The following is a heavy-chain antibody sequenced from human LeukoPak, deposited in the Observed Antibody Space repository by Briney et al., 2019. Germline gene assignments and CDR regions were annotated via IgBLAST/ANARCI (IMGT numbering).Heavy chain of an antibody. V-gene: IGHV1-18*01. CDR1: GYTFTSYG. CDR3: ARPSRGYCSGGSCYYFDY. CDR2: ITAYNDNT. J-gene: IGHJ4*02. D-gene: IGHD2-15*01. Sequence: ASVKVSCKASGYTFTSYGISWVRQAPGQGLEWMGWITAYNDNTNYAQKLQGRVTMTTDTSTSTAYMELRSLRSDDTAVYYCARPSRGYCSGGSCYYFDYWGQGTLVTVSS.